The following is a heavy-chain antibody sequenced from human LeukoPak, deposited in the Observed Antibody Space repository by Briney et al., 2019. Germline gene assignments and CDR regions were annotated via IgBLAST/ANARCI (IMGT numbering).Heavy chain of an antibody. CDR1: GGTFSSYA. CDR2: IIPIFGTA. J-gene: IGHJ4*02. CDR3: ASRLYYYDSSGNFDY. V-gene: IGHV1-69*05. Sequence: PVKVSXEASGGTFSSYAISWVRQAPGQGLEWMGRIIPIFGTANYAQKFQGRVTITTDESTSTAYMELSSLRSEDTAVYYCASRLYYYDSSGNFDYWGQGTLVTVSS. D-gene: IGHD3-22*01.